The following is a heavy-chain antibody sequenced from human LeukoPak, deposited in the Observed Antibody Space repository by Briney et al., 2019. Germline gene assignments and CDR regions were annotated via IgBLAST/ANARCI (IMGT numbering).Heavy chain of an antibody. V-gene: IGHV3-21*04. CDR3: ASHQRYSRGAFDI. CDR2: ISSSSSYI. D-gene: IGHD5-18*01. Sequence: GGSLRLSCAASGFTFSSYSMNWVRQAPGKGLEWVSSISSSSSYIYYADSVKGRFTISRDNSKNTLYLQMNSLRAEDTAVYYCASHQRYSRGAFDIWGQGTMVTVSS. J-gene: IGHJ3*02. CDR1: GFTFSSYS.